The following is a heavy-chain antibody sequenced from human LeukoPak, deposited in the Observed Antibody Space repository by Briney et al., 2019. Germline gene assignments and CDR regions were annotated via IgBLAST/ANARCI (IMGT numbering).Heavy chain of an antibody. Sequence: SETLSLTCTVSGGSISSSSYYWGWIRQPPGKGLEWIGSIYYSGSTYYNPSLKSRVTISVDTSKNQFSLKLSSVTAADTAVYYCAKGAAFDYWGQGTLVTVSS. CDR3: AKGAAFDY. D-gene: IGHD1-26*01. CDR1: GGSISSSSYY. J-gene: IGHJ4*02. CDR2: IYYSGST. V-gene: IGHV4-39*01.